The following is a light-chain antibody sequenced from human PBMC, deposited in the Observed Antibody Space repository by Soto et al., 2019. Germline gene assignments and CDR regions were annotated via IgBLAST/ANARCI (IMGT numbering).Light chain of an antibody. CDR3: VSFAGGTYV. J-gene: IGLJ1*01. CDR1: SSDVGGYIF. CDR2: DVN. V-gene: IGLV2-8*01. Sequence: QSVLTQPPSASGSPGQSVTISCTGTSSDVGGYIFVSWYQQHPGKVPKLIIYDVNKRPSGVPDRFSGSKYGNTAPLTVSGLKAEHEGDYYCVSFAGGTYVFGTGTKGTLL.